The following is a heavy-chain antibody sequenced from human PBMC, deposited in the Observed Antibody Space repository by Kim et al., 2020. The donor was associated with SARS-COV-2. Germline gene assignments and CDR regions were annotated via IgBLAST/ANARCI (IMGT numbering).Heavy chain of an antibody. Sequence: DSVKGRFTISRDNAKSTLYLQMNSLRAEDTAVYYCVRGSVVPAAIGAFDIWGQGTMVTVSS. CDR3: VRGSVVPAAIGAFDI. J-gene: IGHJ3*02. D-gene: IGHD2-2*01. V-gene: IGHV3-74*01.